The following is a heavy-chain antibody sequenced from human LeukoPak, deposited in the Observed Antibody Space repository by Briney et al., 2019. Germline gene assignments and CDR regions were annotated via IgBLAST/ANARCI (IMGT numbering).Heavy chain of an antibody. Sequence: SETLSLTCTVSGDSISSYYCTWIRQPAGGGLEWMGRIHTSGDTKYNPSLRSRVTMSVDTSKNQFSLKLSSVTAADTAVYYCARNIGVGDSFNSWGHGTLVTVSS. D-gene: IGHD6-19*01. CDR3: ARNIGVGDSFNS. J-gene: IGHJ5*01. V-gene: IGHV4-4*07. CDR2: IHTSGDT. CDR1: GDSISSYY.